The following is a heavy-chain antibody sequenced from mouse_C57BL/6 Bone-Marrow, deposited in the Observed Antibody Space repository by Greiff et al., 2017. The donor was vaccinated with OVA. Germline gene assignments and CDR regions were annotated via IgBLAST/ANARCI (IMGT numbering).Heavy chain of an antibody. J-gene: IGHJ4*01. Sequence: VKLMESGPGLVAPSQSLSITCTVSGFSLTSYGVDWVRQSPGKGLEWLGVIWGVGSTNYNSALNSRLSISKDNSKSQVILKMNSLQTDDTAMYYCARSIYYYGSSYYPVYAMDYWGQGTSVTVSS. D-gene: IGHD1-1*01. V-gene: IGHV2-6*01. CDR3: ARSIYYYGSSYYPVYAMDY. CDR2: IWGVGST. CDR1: GFSLTSYG.